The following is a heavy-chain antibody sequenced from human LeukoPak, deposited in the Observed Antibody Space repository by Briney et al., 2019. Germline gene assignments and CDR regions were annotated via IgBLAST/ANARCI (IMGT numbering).Heavy chain of an antibody. V-gene: IGHV1-2*02. CDR1: GYTFTGYY. J-gene: IGHJ5*02. D-gene: IGHD3-10*01. CDR2: INPSSGGT. Sequence: GASVKVSCKASGYTFTGYYMHWVRQAPGQGLEWMGWINPSSGGTNYAQKFQGRVTMTRDTSISTAYMELSRLRPDDTAVYYCARPGSYYSNWFDPWGQGTLVTVSS. CDR3: ARPGSYYSNWFDP.